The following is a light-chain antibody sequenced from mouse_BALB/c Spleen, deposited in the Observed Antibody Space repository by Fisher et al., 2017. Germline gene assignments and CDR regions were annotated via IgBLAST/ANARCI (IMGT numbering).Light chain of an antibody. Sequence: DIVLTQSTAIMSASPGEKVTMTCRASSSVSSSYLHWYQQKSGASPKLWIYSPSNLASGVPARFSGSGSGTSYSLTISSVEAEDAATYYCQQWSINPLTFGAGTKLELK. CDR1: SSVSSSY. CDR2: SPS. CDR3: QQWSINPLT. J-gene: IGKJ5*01. V-gene: IGKV4-57-1*01.